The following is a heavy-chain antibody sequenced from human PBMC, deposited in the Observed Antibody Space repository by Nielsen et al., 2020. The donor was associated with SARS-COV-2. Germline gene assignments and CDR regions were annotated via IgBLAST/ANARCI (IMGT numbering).Heavy chain of an antibody. CDR2: ISYDGSNK. CDR3: AKDPYMITFGGVIDPC. Sequence: GESLKISCAASGFTFSSYGMHWVRQAPGKGLEWVAVISYDGSNKYYADSVKGRFTISRDNSKNTLYLQMNSLRAEDTAVYYCAKDPYMITFGGVIDPCWGQGTLVTVSS. D-gene: IGHD3-16*02. J-gene: IGHJ4*02. CDR1: GFTFSSYG. V-gene: IGHV3-30*12.